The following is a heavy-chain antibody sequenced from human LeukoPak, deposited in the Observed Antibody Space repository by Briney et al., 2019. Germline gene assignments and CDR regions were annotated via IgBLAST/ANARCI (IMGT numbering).Heavy chain of an antibody. CDR1: GFTFTDYY. V-gene: IGHV3-11*04. D-gene: IGHD3-10*01. CDR2: ISNGGDII. Sequence: GGSLRLSCAASGFTFTDYYMSWVRQAPGKGLEWVSYISNGGDIIHYADSVKGRFTVSRDNTRNSLFLQMNSLRAEGTAIYYCTREDFNYASGQWAQGSLVTVSS. J-gene: IGHJ4*02. CDR3: TREDFNYASGQ.